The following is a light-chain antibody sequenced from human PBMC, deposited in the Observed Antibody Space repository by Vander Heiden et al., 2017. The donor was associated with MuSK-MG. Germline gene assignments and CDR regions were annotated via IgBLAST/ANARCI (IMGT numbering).Light chain of an antibody. CDR1: QSLSTW. J-gene: IGKJ4*01. CDR3: QRYNGYPLT. V-gene: IGKV1-5*03. Sequence: DIQMTQSPSTLSASVGDRVTITCRASQSLSTWLAWYQQIPGKAPKLLIYKASILENGVPSRFSGCGSGTEFTLTISSLQPDDSATYYCQRYNGYPLTFGAGTKVEIQ. CDR2: KAS.